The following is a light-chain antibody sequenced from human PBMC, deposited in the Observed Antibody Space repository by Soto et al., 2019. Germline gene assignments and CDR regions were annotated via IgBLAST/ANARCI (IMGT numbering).Light chain of an antibody. CDR1: QGISSY. CDR2: AAS. J-gene: IGKJ4*01. CDR3: PQLTNSPSSS. Sequence: IQLTQSPSSLSASVGDRVTITCRASQGISSYLAWYQRKPGKAPKLLIYAASTLQGGVPSRFSGSGSGTDLALTTSSLQRENFANSDCPQLTNSPSSSLGGGTKV. V-gene: IGKV1-9*01.